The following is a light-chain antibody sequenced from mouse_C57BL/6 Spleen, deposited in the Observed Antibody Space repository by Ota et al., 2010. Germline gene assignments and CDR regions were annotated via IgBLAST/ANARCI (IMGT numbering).Light chain of an antibody. CDR1: QEISGY. Sequence: DIQMTQSPSSLSASLGERVSLTCRASQEISGYLSWLQQKPGKSFKGLIYHGTNLEDGVPSRFSGSGSGADYSLTISSLESEDFADYYCVQYAQFPFTFGSGTKLEIK. CDR3: VQYAQFPFT. CDR2: HGT. J-gene: IGKJ4*01. V-gene: IGKV14-100*01.